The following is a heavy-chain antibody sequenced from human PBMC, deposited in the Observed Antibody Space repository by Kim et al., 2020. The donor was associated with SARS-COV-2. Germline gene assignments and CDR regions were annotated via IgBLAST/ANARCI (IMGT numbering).Heavy chain of an antibody. D-gene: IGHD3-10*01. CDR3: ARGAITMVRGVSYDAFDI. J-gene: IGHJ3*02. CDR2: IWYDGSNK. V-gene: IGHV3-33*01. CDR1: GFTFSSYG. Sequence: GGSLRLSCAASGFTFSSYGMHWVRQAPGKGLEWVAVIWYDGSNKYYADSVKGRLTISRDNSKNTLYLQMNSLRAEDTAVYYCARGAITMVRGVSYDAFDIWGQGIMVTVSS.